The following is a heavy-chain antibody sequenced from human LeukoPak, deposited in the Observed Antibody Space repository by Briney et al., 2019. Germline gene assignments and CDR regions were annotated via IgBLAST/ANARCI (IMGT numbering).Heavy chain of an antibody. V-gene: IGHV3-33*06. D-gene: IGHD3-22*01. Sequence: GRSLRLSCTASGFTFRNHGMNWVRQAPGKGLEWVAVIWYDGSNKYYADSVKGRFTISRDNSKNTLYLQMNSLRAEDTAVYYCAKEYYYDSRGHYYYYYMDVWSKGTTVTVS. CDR1: GFTFRNHG. CDR2: IWYDGSNK. J-gene: IGHJ6*03. CDR3: AKEYYYDSRGHYYYYYMDV.